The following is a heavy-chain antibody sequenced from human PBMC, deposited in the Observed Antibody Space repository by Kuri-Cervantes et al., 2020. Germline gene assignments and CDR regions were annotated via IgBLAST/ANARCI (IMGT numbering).Heavy chain of an antibody. CDR1: GFMFTSYA. CDR2: ISYDGSNK. V-gene: IGHV3-30*18. CDR3: AKEDYAMNY. Sequence: GGSLRLSCAASGFMFTSYAMSWVRQAPGKGLEWVAVISYDGSNKYYADSVKGRFTISRDNSKNTLYLQMNSLRAEDTAVYYCAKEDYAMNYWGQGTLVTVSS. D-gene: IGHD3-16*01. J-gene: IGHJ4*02.